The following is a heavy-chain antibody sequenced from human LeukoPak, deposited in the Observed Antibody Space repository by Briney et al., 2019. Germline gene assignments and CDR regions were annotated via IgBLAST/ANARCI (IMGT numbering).Heavy chain of an antibody. D-gene: IGHD6-13*01. CDR1: GFTFSSSA. J-gene: IGHJ4*02. V-gene: IGHV3-23*01. CDR3: AKDRAAAGTSDY. CDR2: ISGSGGST. Sequence: GGSLRLSCAASGFTFSSSAMSWVRQVPGKGLEWVSAISGSGGSTYYADSVKGRFTISRDNSKNTLYLQMNSLRAEDTAVYYCAKDRAAAGTSDYWGQGTLVTVSS.